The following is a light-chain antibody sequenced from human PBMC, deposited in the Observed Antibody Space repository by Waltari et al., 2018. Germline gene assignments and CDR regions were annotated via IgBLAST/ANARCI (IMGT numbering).Light chain of an antibody. Sequence: QSALTQPASVSGSPGQSITISCTGTSNDVGAYNYVSWYQQHPGKAPKLMVYEVSNRPSCVACLFSGADSGNTASLPISGLQAEDEADYYCNSYTSTSTRVVFGGGTKLTVL. V-gene: IGLV2-14*01. J-gene: IGLJ3*02. CDR1: SNDVGAYNY. CDR2: EVS. CDR3: NSYTSTSTRVV.